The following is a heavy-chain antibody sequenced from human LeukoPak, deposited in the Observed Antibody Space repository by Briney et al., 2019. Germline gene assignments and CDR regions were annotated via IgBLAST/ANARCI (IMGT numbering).Heavy chain of an antibody. CDR1: GYTFTSYG. D-gene: IGHD3-22*01. CDR3: ARDTYYYDSSGYYIRILDY. J-gene: IGHJ4*02. Sequence: ASVKVSCKASGYTFTSYGISWVRQAPGQGLGWMGWISAYNGNTNYAQKLQGRVTMTTDTSTSIAYMELRSLRSDDTAVYYCARDTYYYDSSGYYIRILDYWGQGTLVTVSS. CDR2: ISAYNGNT. V-gene: IGHV1-18*01.